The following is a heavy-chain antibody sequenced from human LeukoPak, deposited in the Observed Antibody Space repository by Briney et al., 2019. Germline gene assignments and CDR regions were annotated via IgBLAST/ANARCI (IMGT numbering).Heavy chain of an antibody. V-gene: IGHV3-23*01. J-gene: IGHJ4*02. CDR2: ITDSGGNT. CDR1: GFSFSSYA. CDR3: AKAPKRSCNGASCYPLDY. Sequence: GGSLRLSGAASGFSFSSYAMTWVRPAPGKGPEWISSITDSGGNTYSADSVKGRFTISKDNSKNTLYLQMNSLRVEDTAVYYCAKAPKRSCNGASCYPLDYWGQGTLVTVSS. D-gene: IGHD2-15*01.